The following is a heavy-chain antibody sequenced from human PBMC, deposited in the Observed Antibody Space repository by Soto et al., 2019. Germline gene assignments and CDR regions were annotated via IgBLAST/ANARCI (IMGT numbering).Heavy chain of an antibody. D-gene: IGHD1-1*01. Sequence: SVKVSCKASGGTFSSYAISWVRQAPGQGLECMGGIIPVFGTANYAQRFQGRVTINADESTSTVYMELSSLRSEDTAVYYCARGWNDFPHWGQGTLVTVSS. CDR1: GGTFSSYA. CDR2: IIPVFGTA. J-gene: IGHJ1*01. CDR3: ARGWNDFPH. V-gene: IGHV1-69*13.